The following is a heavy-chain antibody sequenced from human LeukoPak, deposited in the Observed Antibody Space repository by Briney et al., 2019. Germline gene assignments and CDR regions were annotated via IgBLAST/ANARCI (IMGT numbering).Heavy chain of an antibody. CDR2: MNPNSGNT. J-gene: IGHJ4*02. CDR3: ARGRRLRLGELSF. CDR1: GYTFTSYD. V-gene: IGHV1-8*01. D-gene: IGHD3-16*02. Sequence: ASVKVSCKASGYTFTSYDINWVRQATGQGLERMGWMNPNSGNTGYAQKFQGRVTMTRNTSISTAYMELSSLRSEDTAVYYCARGRRLRLGELSFWGQGTLVTVSS.